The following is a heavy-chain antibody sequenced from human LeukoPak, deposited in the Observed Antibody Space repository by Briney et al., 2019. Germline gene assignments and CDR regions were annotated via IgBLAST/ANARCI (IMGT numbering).Heavy chain of an antibody. CDR1: GGTLST. J-gene: IGHJ4*02. CDR3: AREASDYAFSHY. Sequence: SVKVSCKASGGTLSTVSWVRQVPGQGLEWMGGIVLTSGSTNYAPKFQGRVAITADESATTAYLELSSLRSEDSAVYFCAREASDYAFSHYWGQGILVTVSS. V-gene: IGHV1-69*13. CDR2: IVLTSGST. D-gene: IGHD4-17*01.